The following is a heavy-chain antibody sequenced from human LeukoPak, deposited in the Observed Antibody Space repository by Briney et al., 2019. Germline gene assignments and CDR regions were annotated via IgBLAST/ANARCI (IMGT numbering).Heavy chain of an antibody. CDR3: ASEDYYDSSGYYLDC. D-gene: IGHD3-22*01. Sequence: SETLSITCTVSGYSVSSGYYWGWIRQSPGKGLEWNGSIYHSGSTYYSPSLRSRITISVDTSKHQFSLKLSSVTAADTAVYYCASEDYYDSSGYYLDCWGQGTLVTVSS. V-gene: IGHV4-38-2*02. CDR1: GYSVSSGYY. J-gene: IGHJ4*02. CDR2: IYHSGST.